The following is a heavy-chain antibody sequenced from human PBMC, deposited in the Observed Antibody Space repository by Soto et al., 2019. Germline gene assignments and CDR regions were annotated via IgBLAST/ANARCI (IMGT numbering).Heavy chain of an antibody. CDR1: GFTFSSYG. V-gene: IGHV3-30*18. D-gene: IGHD3-3*01. CDR2: ISYDGSNK. Sequence: GGSLRLSCAASGFTFSSYGMHWVRQAPGKGLEWAAVISYDGSNKYYADSVKGRFTISRDNSKNTLYLQMNSLRAEDTAVYYCAKSRGYYDFWSGYLKKDGMDVWGQGTTVTVSS. J-gene: IGHJ6*02. CDR3: AKSRGYYDFWSGYLKKDGMDV.